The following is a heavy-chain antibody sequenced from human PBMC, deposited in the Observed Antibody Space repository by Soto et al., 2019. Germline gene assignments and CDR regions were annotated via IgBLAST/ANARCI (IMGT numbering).Heavy chain of an antibody. CDR2: IYPGDSDT. CDR3: ARLPGVRGVFVGYNV. D-gene: IGHD3-10*01. V-gene: IGHV5-51*01. CDR1: GYSFAGYW. Sequence: GESLKISCKGSGYSFAGYWIGWVRQMPGKGLDWMGVIYPGDSDTRYSPSFHGQVTISADKSISTAYLQWSSLKASDTAMYFCARLPGVRGVFVGYNVWGQGTMVTASS. J-gene: IGHJ3*01.